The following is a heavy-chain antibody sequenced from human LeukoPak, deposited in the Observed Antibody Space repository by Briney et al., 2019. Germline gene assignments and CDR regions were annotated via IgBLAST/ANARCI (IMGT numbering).Heavy chain of an antibody. V-gene: IGHV3-43*02. Sequence: GGSLRLSCAASEFTFDDYAMHWVRQPPGKGLEWVSLVSGDGYTTYYADSVKGRFTISRDNAKNSLYLQMNSLRAEDTAVYYCARDPNGFCDYWGQGTLVTVSS. D-gene: IGHD3-3*01. CDR2: VSGDGYTT. J-gene: IGHJ4*02. CDR3: ARDPNGFCDY. CDR1: EFTFDDYA.